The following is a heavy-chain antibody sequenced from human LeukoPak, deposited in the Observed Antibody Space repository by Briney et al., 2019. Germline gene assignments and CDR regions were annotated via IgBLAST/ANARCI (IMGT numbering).Heavy chain of an antibody. CDR2: ISSNGGST. D-gene: IGHD3-10*01. V-gene: IGHV3-64*01. CDR3: ASEIITMVRGVTPPLDAFDI. J-gene: IGHJ3*02. Sequence: GGSLRLSCAASGFTFSSYAMHWVRQAPGKGLEYVSAISSNGGSTYYANSVKGRFTISRDNSKNTLYLQMGSLRAEDMAVYYCASEIITMVRGVTPPLDAFDIWGQGTMVTVSS. CDR1: GFTFSSYA.